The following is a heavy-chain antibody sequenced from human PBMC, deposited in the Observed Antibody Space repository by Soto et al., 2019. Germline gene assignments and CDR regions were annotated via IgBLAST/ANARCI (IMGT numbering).Heavy chain of an antibody. CDR3: ARDLSPYGDYVGFDY. D-gene: IGHD4-17*01. CDR2: ISAYNGNT. J-gene: IGHJ4*02. CDR1: GYTFTSYG. Sequence: GASVKVSCKASGYTFTSYGISWVRQAPGQGLEWMGWISAYNGNTNYAQKLQGRVTMTTDTSTSTAYMELRSLRSDDTAVYYCARDLSPYGDYVGFDYWGQGTLVTVS. V-gene: IGHV1-18*01.